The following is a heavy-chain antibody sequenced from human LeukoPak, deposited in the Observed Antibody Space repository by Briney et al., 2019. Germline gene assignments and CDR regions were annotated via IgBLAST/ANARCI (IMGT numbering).Heavy chain of an antibody. J-gene: IGHJ1*01. Sequence: PGGSLRLSCAASGFTFSSYGMHWVRQAPGKGLEWVAFIRYDGSNKYYADSVKGRFTISRDNSKNTLYLQMNSLRAEDTAVYYCAKDAYDSSGYEYFQHWGQGTLVTVSS. V-gene: IGHV3-30*02. CDR1: GFTFSSYG. CDR3: AKDAYDSSGYEYFQH. D-gene: IGHD3-22*01. CDR2: IRYDGSNK.